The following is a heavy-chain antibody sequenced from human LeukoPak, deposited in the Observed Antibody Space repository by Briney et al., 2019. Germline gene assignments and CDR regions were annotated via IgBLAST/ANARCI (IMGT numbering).Heavy chain of an antibody. D-gene: IGHD4-17*01. CDR2: MNPNSGNT. CDR1: GYIFTGYY. CDR3: ARAPVTTGPYYYYMDV. V-gene: IGHV1-8*02. Sequence: ASVKVSCKASGYIFTGYYMHWVRQAPGQGLEWMGWMNPNSGNTGYAQKFQGRVTMTRNTSISTAYMELSSLRSEDTAVYYCARAPVTTGPYYYYMDVWGRGTTVTVSS. J-gene: IGHJ6*03.